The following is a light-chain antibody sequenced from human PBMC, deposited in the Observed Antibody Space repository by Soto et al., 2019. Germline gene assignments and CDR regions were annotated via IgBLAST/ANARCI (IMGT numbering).Light chain of an antibody. J-gene: IGKJ2*01. V-gene: IGKV1-9*01. CDR1: QGISSY. Sequence: DIQLTQSPSFLSASVGDRVTITCRASQGISSYLAWYQQKPGKAPRLLIYAASTLQSGVPSRFSGGGSGTEFTLTISSLQPEDFATYYCQQYDNLPFGQGTKLEIK. CDR2: AAS. CDR3: QQYDNLP.